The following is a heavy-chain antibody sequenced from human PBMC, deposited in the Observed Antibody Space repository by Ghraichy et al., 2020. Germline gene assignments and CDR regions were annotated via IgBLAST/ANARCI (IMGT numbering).Heavy chain of an antibody. V-gene: IGHV3-30-3*01. J-gene: IGHJ6*02. D-gene: IGHD2-21*01. CDR1: GFNISLFG. Sequence: GSLNISCAGSGFNISLFGMHWVRQAPGKGLEWLAVISSDGSKNYHADSVKGPITISRDYSKNTLYLQLNNLRPEDTAVYFCARGDHPPYFGMDLWGRGTTVTVSS. CDR3: ARGDHPPYFGMDL. CDR2: ISSDGSKN.